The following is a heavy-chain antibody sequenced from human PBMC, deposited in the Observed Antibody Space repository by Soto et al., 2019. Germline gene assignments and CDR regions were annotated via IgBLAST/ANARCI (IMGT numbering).Heavy chain of an antibody. Sequence: GESLKISCKGSGYSFTSYWIGWVRQMPGKGLEWMGRIDPSDSYTNYSPSFQGHVTIPADKSISTAYLQWSSLKASDTAMYYCASRYYYDRSGYYSGDAFDIWGQGTMVT. CDR3: ASRYYYDRSGYYSGDAFDI. CDR1: GYSFTSYW. V-gene: IGHV5-10-1*01. CDR2: IDPSDSYT. D-gene: IGHD3-22*01. J-gene: IGHJ3*02.